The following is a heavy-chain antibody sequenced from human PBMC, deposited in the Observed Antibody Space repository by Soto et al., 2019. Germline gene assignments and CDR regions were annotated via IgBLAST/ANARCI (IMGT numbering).Heavy chain of an antibody. D-gene: IGHD6-13*01. J-gene: IGHJ6*02. CDR1: GFTFSSYG. V-gene: IGHV3-30*18. CDR3: AKAAAAPYYYYSGMDV. CDR2: ISYDGSNK. Sequence: PGGSLRLSCAASGFTFSSYGMHWVRQAPGKGLEWVAVISYDGSNKYYADSVKGRFTISRDNSKNTLYLQMNSLRAEDTAVYYCAKAAAAPYYYYSGMDVWGQGTTVTVSS.